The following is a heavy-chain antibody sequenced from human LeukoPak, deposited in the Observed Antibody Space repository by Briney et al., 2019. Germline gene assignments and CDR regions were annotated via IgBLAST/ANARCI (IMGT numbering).Heavy chain of an antibody. CDR1: GGSISSYY. CDR3: ARAPYAYYYYGMDV. D-gene: IGHD3-16*01. Sequence: SEALSLTCTVSGGSISSYYWSWIRQPPGKGLEWLGYIYYSGSTNYNPSLKSRVTISVDTSKNQFSLKLSSVTAADTAVYYCARAPYAYYYYGMDVWGQGTTVTVSS. V-gene: IGHV4-59*01. CDR2: IYYSGST. J-gene: IGHJ6*02.